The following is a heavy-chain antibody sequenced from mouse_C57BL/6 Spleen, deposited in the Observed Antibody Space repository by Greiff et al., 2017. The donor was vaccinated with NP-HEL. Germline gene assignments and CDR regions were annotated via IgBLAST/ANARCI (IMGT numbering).Heavy chain of an antibody. CDR1: GYTFTDYY. Sequence: QVQLQQSGAELVRPGASVKLSCKASGYTFTDYYINWVKQRPGQGLEWIARIYPGSGNTYYNEKFKGKATLTAEESSSTAYMQLSSLTSEDSAVYFCARLNDGYYDYYAMDYWGQGTSVTVSS. CDR2: IYPGSGNT. D-gene: IGHD2-3*01. V-gene: IGHV1-76*01. CDR3: ARLNDGYYDYYAMDY. J-gene: IGHJ4*01.